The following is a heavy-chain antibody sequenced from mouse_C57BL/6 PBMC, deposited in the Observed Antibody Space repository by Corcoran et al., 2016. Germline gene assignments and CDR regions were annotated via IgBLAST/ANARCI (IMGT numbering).Heavy chain of an antibody. J-gene: IGHJ2*01. D-gene: IGHD2-3*01. V-gene: IGHV1-85*01. CDR1: GYTFTSYD. CDR2: IYPRDGST. CDR3: ARLNIYDGYLYYFDY. Sequence: QVQLQQSGPELVKPGASVKLSCKASGYTFTSYDINWVKQRPGQGLEWIGWIYPRDGSTKYNEKFKGKATLTVDTSSSTAYMELHSLTSEDSAVYFCARLNIYDGYLYYFDYWGQGTTLTVSS.